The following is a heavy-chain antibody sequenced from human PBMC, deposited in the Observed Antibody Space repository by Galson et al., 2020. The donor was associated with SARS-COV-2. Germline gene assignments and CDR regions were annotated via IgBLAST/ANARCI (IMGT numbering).Heavy chain of an antibody. Sequence: SETLSLTCAVYGGSFSGYYWSWIRQPPGKGLEWIGEINHSGSTNYNPSLKSRVTISVDTSKNQFSLKLSSVTAADTAVYYCARARYSYGHGYFDYWGQGTLVTVSS. V-gene: IGHV4-34*01. CDR1: GGSFSGYY. D-gene: IGHD5-18*01. CDR2: INHSGST. J-gene: IGHJ4*02. CDR3: ARARYSYGHGYFDY.